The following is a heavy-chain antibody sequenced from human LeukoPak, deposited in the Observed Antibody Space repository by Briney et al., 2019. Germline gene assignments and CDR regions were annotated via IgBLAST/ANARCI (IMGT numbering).Heavy chain of an antibody. D-gene: IGHD1-26*01. CDR2: ISGSGDST. CDR1: GFTFSSYE. Sequence: SGGSLRLSCAASGFTFSSYEMNWVRQTPGKGLEWVSSISGSGDSTFYADSVKGRFSISRDNSKNTLYLQVNSLRTEDTAVYYCAKDRLLFDYWGQGTVVTVSS. CDR3: AKDRLLFDY. V-gene: IGHV3-23*01. J-gene: IGHJ4*02.